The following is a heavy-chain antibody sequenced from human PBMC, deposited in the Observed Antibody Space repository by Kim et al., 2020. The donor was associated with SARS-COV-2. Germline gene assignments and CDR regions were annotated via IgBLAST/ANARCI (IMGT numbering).Heavy chain of an antibody. J-gene: IGHJ4*02. V-gene: IGHV3-72*01. Sequence: TADYDASLKGKLHISRGDPKDLLYLKMNKLKTEDTAMYYCARDLNTALDYWGQGTLVTVSS. D-gene: IGHD5-18*01. CDR2: TA. CDR3: ARDLNTALDY.